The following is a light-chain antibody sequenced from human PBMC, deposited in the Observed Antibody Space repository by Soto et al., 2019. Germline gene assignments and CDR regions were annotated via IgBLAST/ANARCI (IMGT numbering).Light chain of an antibody. CDR1: QSVSSSY. CDR2: GAS. CDR3: QQYGSSPYT. V-gene: IGKV3-20*01. J-gene: IGKJ2*01. Sequence: EIVLTQSPGTLSLSPGERATLSCRASQSVSSSYLAWYQQKPGQAPRLLIYGASSRATGIPDRFSGSGSGTDFTLTISRLETADFAVYYCQQYGSSPYTFRQATKLEIK.